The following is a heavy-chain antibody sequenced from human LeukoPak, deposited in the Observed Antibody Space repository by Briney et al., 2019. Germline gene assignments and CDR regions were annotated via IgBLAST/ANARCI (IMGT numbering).Heavy chain of an antibody. Sequence: KPGGSLRPSCAASGFTFSSYSMNWLRQAPGKGLEWFSSISSSSSYIYYADSVKGRFTISRDNAKNSLYLHMSSLRAEDTAVYYCASLGRNGVELSSGYWGQGTLVTVSS. CDR3: ASLGRNGVELSSGY. V-gene: IGHV3-21*01. CDR2: ISSSSSYI. J-gene: IGHJ4*02. D-gene: IGHD1-7*01. CDR1: GFTFSSYS.